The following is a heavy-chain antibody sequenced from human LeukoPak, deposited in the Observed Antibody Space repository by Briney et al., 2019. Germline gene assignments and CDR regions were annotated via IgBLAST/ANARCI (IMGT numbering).Heavy chain of an antibody. D-gene: IGHD2-15*01. CDR3: ARRYCSGGSCYYFDY. Sequence: PSETLSLTCTVSGGSISSSSCYWGWIRQPPGKGLEWIGSIYYSGSTYYNPSLKSRVTVSVDTSKNQFSLKLSSVTAADTAVYYCARRYCSGGSCYYFDYWGQGTLVTVSS. V-gene: IGHV4-39*01. J-gene: IGHJ4*02. CDR1: GGSISSSSCY. CDR2: IYYSGST.